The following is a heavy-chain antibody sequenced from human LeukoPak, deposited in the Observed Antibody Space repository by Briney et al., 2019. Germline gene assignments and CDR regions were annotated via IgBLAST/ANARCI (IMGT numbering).Heavy chain of an antibody. J-gene: IGHJ2*01. D-gene: IGHD2-8*01. CDR2: IRSRSSYI. Sequence: GGSLRLSCAASGFTFSSYSMNWVRQAPGKGLEWVSSIRSRSSYIYYADSVKGRFTISRDNARNSLYLQMNSLRAEDTAVYYCASTKSGGWYFDLWGRGTLVTVSS. CDR3: ASTKSGGWYFDL. V-gene: IGHV3-21*01. CDR1: GFTFSSYS.